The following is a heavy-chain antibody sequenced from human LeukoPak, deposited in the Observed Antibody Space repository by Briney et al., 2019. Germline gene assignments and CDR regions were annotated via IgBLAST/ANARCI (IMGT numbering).Heavy chain of an antibody. CDR1: GGSFSGYY. CDR3: ASSRWDIVVVPAAPGRNWFDP. V-gene: IGHV4-34*01. D-gene: IGHD2-2*01. Sequence: SETLSLTCAVYGGSFSGYYWSWIRQPPGKGLEWIGEINHSGSTNYNPSLKSRVTISVDTSKNQFSLKPSSVTAADTAVYYCASSRWDIVVVPAAPGRNWFDPWGQGTLVTVSS. CDR2: INHSGST. J-gene: IGHJ5*02.